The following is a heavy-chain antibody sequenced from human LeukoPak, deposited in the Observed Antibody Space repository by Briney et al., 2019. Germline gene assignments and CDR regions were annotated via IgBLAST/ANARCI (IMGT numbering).Heavy chain of an antibody. V-gene: IGHV4-59*01. CDR2: IYYTGGT. CDR3: ARNFGSSGHGSGSFHP. CDR1: GGSLRSYY. J-gene: IGHJ4*02. D-gene: IGHD3-10*01. Sequence: PSETLSLTCTVSGGSLRSYYWSWIRQFPGKGLDWIGNIYYTGGTNYNPSLKSRVTISIDTSRSQFSLRLSSVTAADTAVYYCARNFGSSGHGSGSFHPWGQGTLVTVSS.